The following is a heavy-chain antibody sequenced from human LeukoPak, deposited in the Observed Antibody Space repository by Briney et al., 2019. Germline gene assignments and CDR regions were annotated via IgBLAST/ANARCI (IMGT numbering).Heavy chain of an antibody. J-gene: IGHJ4*02. D-gene: IGHD3-3*01. V-gene: IGHV3-66*01. CDR1: GLTVSSTH. CDR2: IYSGGST. Sequence: PGGSLRLSCAASGLTVSSTHMSWVRQTPGKGLEWVSVIYSGGSTYYAGSVKGRFTISRDNSKNTLYLQMNSLRAEDTAVYYCARDLREWYFDGWGQGTLLTVSS. CDR3: ARDLREWYFDG.